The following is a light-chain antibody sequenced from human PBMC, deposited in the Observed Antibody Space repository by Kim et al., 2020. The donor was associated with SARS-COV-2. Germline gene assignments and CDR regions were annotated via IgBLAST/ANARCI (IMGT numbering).Light chain of an antibody. J-gene: IGKJ5*01. CDR3: QQRANWPIT. CDR2: DAS. CDR1: QNIFTY. V-gene: IGKV3-11*01. Sequence: LSPGERGTLSCRANQNIFTYLAWYQQKPGQSPRLLIYDASKRATGIPTRFSGSGSGTEFTLTINSLEAEDFAVYYCQQRANWPITFGQGTRLEIK.